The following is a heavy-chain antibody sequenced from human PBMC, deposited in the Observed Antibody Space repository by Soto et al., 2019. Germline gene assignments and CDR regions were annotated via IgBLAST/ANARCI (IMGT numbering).Heavy chain of an antibody. CDR1: GFAFSSSA. J-gene: IGHJ4*02. V-gene: IGHV3-30*18. CDR2: ISYDGSNK. Sequence: GGSLRLSCAASGFAFSSSAMHWVRQAPGKGLEWVAVISYDGSNKDYANSVKGRFTISRDNSKKMLYPQMNSLRPEDTAMYYCAKTRITIPGVLGYFDSWGQGALVTVSS. CDR3: AKTRITIPGVLGYFDS. D-gene: IGHD3-3*01.